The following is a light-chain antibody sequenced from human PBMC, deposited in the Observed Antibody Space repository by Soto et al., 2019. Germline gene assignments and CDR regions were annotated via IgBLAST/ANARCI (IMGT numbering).Light chain of an antibody. V-gene: IGLV2-11*01. Sequence: QSVLTQPRSVSGSPGQSVTISCTGTSSDVGGYNFVSWYQQHPGKAPKVMIYDVNKRPSGVPDRFSGSKSGNTASLTISGLQAEDEADYYCTSYTSISTYVFGTGTKVTVL. CDR2: DVN. CDR1: SSDVGGYNF. J-gene: IGLJ1*01. CDR3: TSYTSISTYV.